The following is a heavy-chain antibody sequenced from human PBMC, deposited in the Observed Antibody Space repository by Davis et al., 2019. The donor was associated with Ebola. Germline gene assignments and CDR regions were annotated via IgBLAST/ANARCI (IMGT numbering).Heavy chain of an antibody. D-gene: IGHD3-10*01. Sequence: SETLSLTCAVSGGSTSSSNWWSWVRQPPGKGLEWIGEIYHSGSTNYSPSLKSQVTISVDKSKNQFSLKLSSVTAADPAVYYCASLWFGELYYYGMDVWGQGTTVTVSS. V-gene: IGHV4-4*02. CDR3: ASLWFGELYYYGMDV. J-gene: IGHJ6*02. CDR1: GGSTSSSNW. CDR2: IYHSGST.